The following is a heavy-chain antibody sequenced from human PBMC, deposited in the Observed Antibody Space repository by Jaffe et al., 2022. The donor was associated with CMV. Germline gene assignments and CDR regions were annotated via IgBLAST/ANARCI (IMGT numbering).Heavy chain of an antibody. Sequence: QVQLQESGPGLVKPSGTLSLTCGVPAGSITSSTWWSWVRQSPGKGLEWIGEISHSGTTNYNPSLMSRVTMSIDNFKNQFSLKISYVTAADTAVYFCTRTAALRFESWGQGTLVTVSS. CDR2: ISHSGTT. J-gene: IGHJ5*01. D-gene: IGHD3-16*01. CDR3: TRTAALRFES. CDR1: AGSITSSTW. V-gene: IGHV4-4*02.